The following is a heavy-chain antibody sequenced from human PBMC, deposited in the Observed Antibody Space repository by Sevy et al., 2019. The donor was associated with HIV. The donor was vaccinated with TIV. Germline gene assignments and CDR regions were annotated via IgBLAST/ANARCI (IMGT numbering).Heavy chain of an antibody. CDR3: ARVKDDSSGYHFDY. V-gene: IGHV3-7*01. D-gene: IGHD3-22*01. CDR2: IKQDGSEK. Sequence: GGSLRLSCAASGFTFSRYWMSWVRQAPGKGLEWVANIKQDGSEKYYVDSVKGRFTISRDNAKNSLYLQMNSLRADDTAVYYCARVKDDSSGYHFDYWGQGTLVTVSS. J-gene: IGHJ4*02. CDR1: GFTFSRYW.